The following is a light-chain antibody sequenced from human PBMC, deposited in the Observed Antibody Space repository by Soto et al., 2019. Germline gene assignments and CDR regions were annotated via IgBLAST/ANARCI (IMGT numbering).Light chain of an antibody. CDR1: QSVSRNY. CDR2: GAS. J-gene: IGKJ1*01. V-gene: IGKV3-20*01. CDR3: QQYGSSPRT. Sequence: EIVLTQSPGTLSLSPGERATLSCRASQSVSRNYLAWYQQKPGQAPRLVIYGASSRATGIPDRFSGSGSGTDFTLTISRLEPEDFLVYYCQQYGSSPRTFGQGTKVEIK.